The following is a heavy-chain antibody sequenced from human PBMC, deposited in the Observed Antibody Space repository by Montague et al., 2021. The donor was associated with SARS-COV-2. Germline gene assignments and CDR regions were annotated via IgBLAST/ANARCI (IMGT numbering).Heavy chain of an antibody. V-gene: IGHV4-39*07. Sequence: SETLSLTCSVSGGSVSSSSYDWGWIRQPPGKGLEWIRTVSDSGSTSYNPSLKSRVTISVDTPKNQFSLKLSSVTAADTAVYYCAGSLSGHQERGDYWGHGTLVTVSS. CDR2: VSDSGST. CDR3: AGSLSGHQERGDY. D-gene: IGHD3-9*01. J-gene: IGHJ4*01. CDR1: GGSVSSSSYD.